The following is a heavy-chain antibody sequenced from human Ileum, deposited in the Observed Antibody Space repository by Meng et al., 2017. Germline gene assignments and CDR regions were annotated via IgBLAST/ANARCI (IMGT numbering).Heavy chain of an antibody. V-gene: IGHV3-30*04. Sequence: GESLKISCAASGFTFRIYAMHWVRQAPGQGLEWVAVMSYDGSRELYADSVRGRFTISRDNSQDTLYLQMNSLRPEDTAVYYCAALTYCSSDNGHHGDFDHWGQGTLVTVSS. J-gene: IGHJ4*02. CDR2: MSYDGSRE. D-gene: IGHD2-2*01. CDR1: GFTFRIYA. CDR3: AALTYCSSDNGHHGDFDH.